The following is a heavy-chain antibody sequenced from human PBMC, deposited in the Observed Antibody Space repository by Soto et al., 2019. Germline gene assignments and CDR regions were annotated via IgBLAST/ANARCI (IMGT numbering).Heavy chain of an antibody. V-gene: IGHV1-69*10. Sequence: ASVKVSCKASGGTFSSYAISWVRQAPGQGLEWMGGIIPILGIANYAQKFQGRVTITADKSTSTAYMELSSLRSEDTAVYYCARDPYIAAAEYYYYGMDVWGQGTTVTVSS. CDR2: IIPILGIA. D-gene: IGHD6-13*01. J-gene: IGHJ6*02. CDR1: GGTFSSYA. CDR3: ARDPYIAAAEYYYYGMDV.